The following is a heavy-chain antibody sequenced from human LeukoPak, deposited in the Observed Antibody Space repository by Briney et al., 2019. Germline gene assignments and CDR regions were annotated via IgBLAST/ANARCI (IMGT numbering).Heavy chain of an antibody. V-gene: IGHV4-31*03. Sequence: SETLSLTCTVSGGSISSGPYYWIWIRQHPGKGLEWIGYITYSGNTYYYPALNSRVTVSLDTSKTQFSLKLSSVTAADTAVYYCARIAYDALDSYYYGMDVWGQGTTVTVSS. D-gene: IGHD3-3*01. CDR1: GGSISSGPYY. J-gene: IGHJ6*02. CDR2: ITYSGNT. CDR3: ARIAYDALDSYYYGMDV.